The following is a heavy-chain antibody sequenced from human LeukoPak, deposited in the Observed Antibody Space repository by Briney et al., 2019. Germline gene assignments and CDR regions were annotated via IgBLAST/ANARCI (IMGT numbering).Heavy chain of an antibody. J-gene: IGHJ4*02. Sequence: SETLSLTCTVSGGSISNYYWTWIRQPPGKGLEWVGNIYYSGNTNYNPALKSRVTISIDTSKNQFSLKLNSVTAADTAVYFCARSLAARKTYYYFDYWGQGTLVTVSS. CDR1: GGSISNYY. CDR2: IYYSGNT. CDR3: ARSLAARKTYYYFDY. D-gene: IGHD6-6*01. V-gene: IGHV4-59*01.